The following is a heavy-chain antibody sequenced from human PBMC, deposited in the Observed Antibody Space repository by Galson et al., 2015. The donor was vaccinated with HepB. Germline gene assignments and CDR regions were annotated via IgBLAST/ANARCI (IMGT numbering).Heavy chain of an antibody. CDR3: AREATVVTQGFCWFDP. CDR2: INPNSGGT. J-gene: IGHJ5*02. CDR1: GYTFTGYY. Sequence: SVKVSCKASGYTFTGYYMHWVRQAPGQGLEWMGWINPNSGGTNYAQKFQGRVTMTRDTSISTAYMELSRLRSDDTAVYYCAREATVVTQGFCWFDPWGQGTLVTVSS. V-gene: IGHV1-2*02. D-gene: IGHD4-23*01.